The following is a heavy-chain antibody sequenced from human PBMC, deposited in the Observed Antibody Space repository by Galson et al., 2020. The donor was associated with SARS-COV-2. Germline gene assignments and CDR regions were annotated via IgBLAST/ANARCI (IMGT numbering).Heavy chain of an antibody. D-gene: IGHD6-6*01. V-gene: IGHV4-59*12. CDR3: ARDGSSSSVTIDAFDI. Sequence: SETLSLTCTVSGGSISSYYWSWIRQPPGKGLEWIGYIYYSGSTYYNPSLKSRVTISVDTSKNQFSLKLSSVTAADTAVYYCARDGSSSSVTIDAFDIWGQGTMVTVSS. J-gene: IGHJ3*02. CDR2: IYYSGST. CDR1: GGSISSYY.